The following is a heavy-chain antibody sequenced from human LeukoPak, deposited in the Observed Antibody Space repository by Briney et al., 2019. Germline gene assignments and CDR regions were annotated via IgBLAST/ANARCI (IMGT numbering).Heavy chain of an antibody. V-gene: IGHV4-30-2*01. CDR2: IYHSGST. CDR3: ARAVDTAMVN. J-gene: IGHJ4*02. D-gene: IGHD5-18*01. Sequence: PSETLSLTCAVSGGSINSGAYSWSWIRQPPGKGLEWIGYIYHSGSTYYNPSLKSRVTISVDRSKNQFSLKLSSVTAADTPVYYCARAVDTAMVNWGQGTLVTVSS. CDR1: GGSINSGAYS.